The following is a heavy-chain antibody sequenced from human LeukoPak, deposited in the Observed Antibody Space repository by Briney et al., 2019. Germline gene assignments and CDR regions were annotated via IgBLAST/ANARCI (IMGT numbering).Heavy chain of an antibody. CDR3: ARQLEYYYDSSGYSDAFDI. D-gene: IGHD3-22*01. CDR2: IYNGVNT. Sequence: SETLSLTCTVSGASVSSASYWTWIRQPPGKGVEWIAHIYNGVNTNYSPSLKSRVTISVDTSKNQFSLKLSSVTAADTAVYYCARQLEYYYDSSGYSDAFDIWGQGTMVTVSS. V-gene: IGHV4-61*01. J-gene: IGHJ3*02. CDR1: GASVSSASY.